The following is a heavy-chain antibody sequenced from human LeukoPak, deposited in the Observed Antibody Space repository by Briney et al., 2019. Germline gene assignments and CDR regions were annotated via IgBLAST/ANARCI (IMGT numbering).Heavy chain of an antibody. CDR2: IYYSGST. CDR3: RYDSSGPPYYGMDV. D-gene: IGHD3-22*01. Sequence: SETLSLTCAVYGGSFSGYYWSWIRQPPGKGLEWIGSIYYSGSTYYNPSLKSRVTISVDTSKNQFSLKLSSVTAADTAVYYCRYDSSGPPYYGMDVWGQGTTVTVSS. J-gene: IGHJ6*02. V-gene: IGHV4-34*01. CDR1: GGSFSGYY.